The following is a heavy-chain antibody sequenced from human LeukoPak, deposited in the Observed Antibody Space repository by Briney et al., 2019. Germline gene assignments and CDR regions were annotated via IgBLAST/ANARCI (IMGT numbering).Heavy chain of an antibody. CDR3: ARDPGGSGSGGRTRLCDY. CDR2: ISSSGSTI. Sequence: GGSLRLSCAASGFTLSSYSMNWVRQAPGRGLEWLSYISSSGSTIYYADSVKGRFTISRDNAKNSLYLQMNSLRAEDTAIYYCARDPGGSGSGGRTRLCDYWGQGTLVTVSA. CDR1: GFTLSSYS. D-gene: IGHD2-15*01. J-gene: IGHJ4*02. V-gene: IGHV3-48*04.